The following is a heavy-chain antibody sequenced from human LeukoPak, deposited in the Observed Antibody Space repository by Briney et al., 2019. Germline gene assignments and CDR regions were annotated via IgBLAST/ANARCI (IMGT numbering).Heavy chain of an antibody. D-gene: IGHD6-19*01. Sequence: GGSLRLSCEASGFTVSSNYMSWVRQAPGKGLEWVSVLYSGGSTYHADSVKGRFTISRDDSKNTLYLQMNRLGDEDTAVYYCARGPYTSGWWDYLDYWGQGSLVTVSS. J-gene: IGHJ4*02. CDR2: LYSGGST. CDR3: ARGPYTSGWWDYLDY. CDR1: GFTVSSNY. V-gene: IGHV3-66*02.